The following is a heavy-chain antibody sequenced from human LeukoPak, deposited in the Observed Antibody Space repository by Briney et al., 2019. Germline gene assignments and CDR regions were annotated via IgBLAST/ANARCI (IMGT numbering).Heavy chain of an antibody. CDR1: GYTFTSYS. J-gene: IGHJ5*02. D-gene: IGHD2-15*01. CDR3: ARDSGSGLNWFDP. CDR2: INTYTGNP. V-gene: IGHV7-4-1*02. Sequence: SVKVSCKASGYTFTSYSINWVRQAPGQGPELMGWINTYTGNPTYAQGFTGRFVFSFDTSVTTAYLQITGLKAEDTAVYYCARDSGSGLNWFDPWGQGTLVTVSS.